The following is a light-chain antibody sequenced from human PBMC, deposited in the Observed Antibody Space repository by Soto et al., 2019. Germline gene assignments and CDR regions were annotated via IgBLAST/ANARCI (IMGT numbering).Light chain of an antibody. CDR2: TNN. CDR1: STNIGRNS. V-gene: IGLV1-44*01. Sequence: QSVLTQPPSASGTPGQRVSISCSGSSTNIGRNSISWYQNLPGTAPKLLIYTNNQRPSGVPARFSGSKSGTSASLAISGLQSEDEADYYCAAWDDSLSGWVFGGGTKGPS. CDR3: AAWDDSLSGWV. J-gene: IGLJ3*02.